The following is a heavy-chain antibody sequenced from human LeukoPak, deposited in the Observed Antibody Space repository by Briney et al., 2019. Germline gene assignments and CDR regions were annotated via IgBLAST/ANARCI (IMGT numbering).Heavy chain of an antibody. CDR2: ISYDGSNK. D-gene: IGHD2-21*02. CDR1: GFTFSSYG. J-gene: IGHJ4*02. Sequence: GRSLRLSCAASGFTFSSYGMHWVRQAPGKGLEWVAVISYDGSNKYYADSVKGRFTISRDNSKNTLYLQMNSLRAEDTAVYYCAKGLCGGDCYSEGGPDYWGQGTLVTVSS. CDR3: AKGLCGGDCYSEGGPDY. V-gene: IGHV3-30*18.